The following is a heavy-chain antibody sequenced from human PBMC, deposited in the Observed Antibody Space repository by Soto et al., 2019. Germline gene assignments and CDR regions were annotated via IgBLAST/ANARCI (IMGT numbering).Heavy chain of an antibody. Sequence: QITLKESGPSLVKPTQTLTLTCTFSGFSLSTTGVGVGWIRQPPGKALEWLALIFWDDDKRYSPSLKSRLTITKDTSKNQVVLTMTTMDPVDTATYYCARLRWLQLRGPKYYFDYWGQGTLVTVSS. CDR2: IFWDDDK. CDR1: GFSLSTTGVG. V-gene: IGHV2-5*02. D-gene: IGHD5-12*01. J-gene: IGHJ4*02. CDR3: ARLRWLQLRGPKYYFDY.